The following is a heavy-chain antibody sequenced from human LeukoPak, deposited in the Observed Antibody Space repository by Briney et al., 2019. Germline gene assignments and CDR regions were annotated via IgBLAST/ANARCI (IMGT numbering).Heavy chain of an antibody. CDR3: ARQIRPYDSSNYHGSLRAYYFDF. Sequence: SDTLSLTCTVTGFPISSYDWSWIRQPPGKGLEWIGFIYTSAYTNYNPSLKSRVTISVDRSKNQFSLKLSSVTAADTAVYFCARQIRPYDSSNYHGSLRAYYFDFWGQGTQVPVSS. CDR2: IYTSAYT. V-gene: IGHV4-4*09. CDR1: GFPISSYD. J-gene: IGHJ4*02. D-gene: IGHD3-22*01.